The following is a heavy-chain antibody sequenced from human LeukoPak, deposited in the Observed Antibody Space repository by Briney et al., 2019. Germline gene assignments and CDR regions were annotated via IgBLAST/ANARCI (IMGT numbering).Heavy chain of an antibody. Sequence: GGSLRLSCAASGFTVSSNYMSWVRQAPGKGLEWVSVIYSGGSTYYADSVKGRFTISRDNSMNTLYLQMNSLRAEDTAVYYCARDLRLTTIFGVVSNWGQATLVTVSS. J-gene: IGHJ4*02. D-gene: IGHD3-3*01. CDR2: IYSGGST. V-gene: IGHV3-66*02. CDR1: GFTVSSNY. CDR3: ARDLRLTTIFGVVSN.